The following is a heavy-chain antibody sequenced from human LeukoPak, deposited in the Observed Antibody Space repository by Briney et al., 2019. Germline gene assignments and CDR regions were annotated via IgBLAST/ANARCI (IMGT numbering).Heavy chain of an antibody. CDR3: ARGGAARPDF. Sequence: GGSLRLSCAASGFTFSSYAMSWVRQAPGKGLEWVAKIKADGGEKDHVASVKGRFTISRDNAKNSLYLQMNSLRVEDTAVYYCARGGAARPDFWGQGTLVTVSS. CDR1: GFTFSSYA. V-gene: IGHV3-7*01. D-gene: IGHD6-6*01. J-gene: IGHJ4*02. CDR2: IKADGGEK.